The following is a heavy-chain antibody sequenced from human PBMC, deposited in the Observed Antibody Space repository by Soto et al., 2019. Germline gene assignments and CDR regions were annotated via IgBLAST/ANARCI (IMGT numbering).Heavy chain of an antibody. J-gene: IGHJ6*02. Sequence: EVQLVESGGGLVQPGGSLRLSCAASGFTFSSYDMHWVRQATGKGLEWVSAIGTAGDTYYPGSVKGRFTISRENAKNSLYIQMNTLRAEDTAVYYCARQIGYCSGGSCYGAYYYYYYGMDVWGQGTTVTVSS. CDR1: GFTFSSYD. V-gene: IGHV3-13*01. CDR2: IGTAGDT. CDR3: ARQIGYCSGGSCYGAYYYYYYGMDV. D-gene: IGHD2-15*01.